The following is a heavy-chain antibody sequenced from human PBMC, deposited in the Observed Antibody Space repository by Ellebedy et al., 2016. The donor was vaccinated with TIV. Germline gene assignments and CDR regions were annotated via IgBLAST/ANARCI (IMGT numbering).Heavy chain of an antibody. V-gene: IGHV3-23*01. CDR1: GFTFSDYA. J-gene: IGHJ3*02. CDR2: ISTRGDKR. Sequence: PGGSLRLSCAASGFTFSDYAMSWVRQAPGKGLEWVSTISTRGDKRYYADSVKGRFTISRDNSRNTLSLQMNSLRAEDTAMYYCAKEGGLGRYCVSASCYTNAFDIWGQGTMVSVSS. CDR3: AKEGGLGRYCVSASCYTNAFDI. D-gene: IGHD2-2*01.